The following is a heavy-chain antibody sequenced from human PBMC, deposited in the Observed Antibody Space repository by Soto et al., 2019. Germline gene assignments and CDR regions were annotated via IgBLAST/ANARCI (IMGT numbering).Heavy chain of an antibody. V-gene: IGHV3-15*01. Sequence: GGSLRLSCAASGFSFRNAWMSWVRQAPGKGLEWVGHINSQGDGGTRDYAAPVKGRFTISRDDSKNTLFLQMNSLKNEDTAVYFCTTDLQAYCDGTTCYAGNYYYDDMDVWGQGTTVTVSS. D-gene: IGHD2-2*01. J-gene: IGHJ6*02. CDR1: GFSFRNAW. CDR3: TTDLQAYCDGTTCYAGNYYYDDMDV. CDR2: INSQGDGGTR.